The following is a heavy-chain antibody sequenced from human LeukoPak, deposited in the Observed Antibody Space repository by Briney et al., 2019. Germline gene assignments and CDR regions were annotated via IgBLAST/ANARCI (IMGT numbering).Heavy chain of an antibody. D-gene: IGHD4-11*01. V-gene: IGHV3-7*01. J-gene: IGHJ4*02. Sequence: GGSLRLSCAASGFTFSSYWMSWVRQAPGKGLEWVANIKQDGSEKYYVDSVKGRFTISRDNSKNTLYLQMNSLRVEDTAVYYCARDSFRYSNYTVYWGQGTLVTVSS. CDR3: ARDSFRYSNYTVY. CDR2: IKQDGSEK. CDR1: GFTFSSYW.